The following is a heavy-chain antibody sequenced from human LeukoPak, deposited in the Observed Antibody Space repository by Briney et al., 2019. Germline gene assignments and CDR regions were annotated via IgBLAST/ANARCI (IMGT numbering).Heavy chain of an antibody. CDR3: ATGSGGDCYS. Sequence: GGSLRLSCAASGFTFSSYWTHWVRQAPGKGLVWVSRINSDGSSTSYADSVKGRFIISRDNAKSTLSLQMNSLRAEDTAVYYCATGSGGDCYSWGQGTLVTVSS. CDR2: INSDGSST. D-gene: IGHD2-21*02. CDR1: GFTFSSYW. V-gene: IGHV3-74*01. J-gene: IGHJ5*02.